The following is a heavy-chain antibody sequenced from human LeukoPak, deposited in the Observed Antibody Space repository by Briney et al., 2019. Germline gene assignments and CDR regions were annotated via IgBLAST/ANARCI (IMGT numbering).Heavy chain of an antibody. CDR2: IYYSGST. V-gene: IGHV4-34*01. J-gene: IGHJ5*02. CDR3: AREEGGTIVVVPAAGNWFDP. D-gene: IGHD2-2*01. Sequence: PSETLSLTCAVYGGSFNDYYWGWIRQPPGKGLEWIGSIYYSGSTYYNPSLKSRVTISVDTSKNQFSLKLSSVTAADTAVYYCAREEGGTIVVVPAAGNWFDPWGQGTLVTVSS. CDR1: GGSFNDYY.